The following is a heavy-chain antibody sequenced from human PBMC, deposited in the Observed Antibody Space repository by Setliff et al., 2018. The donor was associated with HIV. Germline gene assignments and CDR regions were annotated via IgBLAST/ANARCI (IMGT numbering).Heavy chain of an antibody. J-gene: IGHJ4*02. V-gene: IGHV4-4*09. Sequence: SETLSLTCTISGGSISSYYWSWIRQPPGKGLEWVGNIHSSGSTNYNPSLKSRVTITVDTSKNQFSLKVTSVTAADTAVYYCATLDPSGGNFLAYWGQGTLVTVSS. CDR2: IHSSGST. D-gene: IGHD2-21*02. CDR1: GGSISSYY. CDR3: ATLDPSGGNFLAY.